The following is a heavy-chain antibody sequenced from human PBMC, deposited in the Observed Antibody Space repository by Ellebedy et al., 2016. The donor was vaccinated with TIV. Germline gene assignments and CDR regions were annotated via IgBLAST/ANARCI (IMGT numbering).Heavy chain of an antibody. CDR1: GFTFSSSW. CDR3: AKGGTVTTVSHK. CDR2: IKQDGSEK. Sequence: GESLKISCAASGFTFSSSWMTWVRQAPGKGLEWVANIKQDGSEKYYLDSVKGRFTISRDNAKNSLYLQMNSLRAEDTAVYYCAKGGTVTTVSHKWGQGTLVTVSS. V-gene: IGHV3-7*01. D-gene: IGHD4-17*01. J-gene: IGHJ4*02.